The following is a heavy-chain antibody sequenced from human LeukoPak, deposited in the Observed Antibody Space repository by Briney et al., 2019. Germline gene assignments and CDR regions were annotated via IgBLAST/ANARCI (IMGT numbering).Heavy chain of an antibody. D-gene: IGHD4-11*01. CDR3: ATARQYRFDP. CDR2: ISDDGSKK. J-gene: IGHJ5*02. CDR1: GFTFSSHG. Sequence: PGGSLRLSCAASGFTFSSHGMHWVRQAPGKGLEWVAVISDDGSKKLYGESVKGRFTISRDNSKNTVDLQIDSLRVEDSAVYYCATARQYRFDPWGQGTLVTISS. V-gene: IGHV3-30*03.